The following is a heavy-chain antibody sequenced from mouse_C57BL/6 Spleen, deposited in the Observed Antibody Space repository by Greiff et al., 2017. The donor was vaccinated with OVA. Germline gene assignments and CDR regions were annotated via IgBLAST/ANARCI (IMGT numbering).Heavy chain of an antibody. D-gene: IGHD1-3*01. J-gene: IGHJ3*01. CDR1: GYAFTNYL. V-gene: IGHV1-54*01. CDR3: ARYNNKDAWFAY. CDR2: INPGSGGT. Sequence: VQLQESGAELVRPGTSVKVSCKASGYAFTNYLIEWVKQRPGQGLEWIGVINPGSGGTNYNEKFKGKATLTADKSSSTAYMQLSSLTSEDSAVYFCARYNNKDAWFAYWGQGTLVTVSA.